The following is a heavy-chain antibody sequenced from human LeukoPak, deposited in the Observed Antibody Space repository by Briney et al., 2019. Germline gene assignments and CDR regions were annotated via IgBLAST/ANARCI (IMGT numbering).Heavy chain of an antibody. Sequence: ASVKVSCKASGGTFSSYAISWVRQAPGQGLEWMGGIIPIFGTANYAQKFQGRVTITADESTSTAYMELSSLRSEDTAVYYCARVTYCGGDCYSNFDYWGQGTLVTVSS. V-gene: IGHV1-69*13. CDR2: IIPIFGTA. D-gene: IGHD2-21*02. CDR3: ARVTYCGGDCYSNFDY. J-gene: IGHJ4*02. CDR1: GGTFSSYA.